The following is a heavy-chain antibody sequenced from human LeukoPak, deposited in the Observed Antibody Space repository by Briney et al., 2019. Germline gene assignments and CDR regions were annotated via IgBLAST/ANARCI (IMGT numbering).Heavy chain of an antibody. J-gene: IGHJ4*02. D-gene: IGHD2-2*01. CDR2: ISYDGTNK. V-gene: IGHV3-33*05. Sequence: QPGGSLRLSCAASGFTFSSYGMHWVRQAPGKGLEWVAVISYDGTNKYYVDSVKGRFTISRDNGQNSLYLQMNSLRAEDTAVYYCARREPQGCSGTSCFAGPVGHWGQGTLVTVSS. CDR3: ARREPQGCSGTSCFAGPVGH. CDR1: GFTFSSYG.